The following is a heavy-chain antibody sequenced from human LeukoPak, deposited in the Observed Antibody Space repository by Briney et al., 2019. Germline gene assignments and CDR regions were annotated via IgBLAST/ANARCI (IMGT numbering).Heavy chain of an antibody. J-gene: IGHJ4*02. CDR3: ARVQPSVYYDILTGPTPGGYFDY. CDR1: GGSISSGDYY. V-gene: IGHV4-61*08. Sequence: SETLSLTCTVSGGSISSGDYYWSWIRQPPGKGLEWIGYIYYSGSTNYNPSLKSRVTISVDTSKNQFSLKLSSVTAADTAVYYCARVQPSVYYDILTGPTPGGYFDYWGQGTLVTVSS. D-gene: IGHD3-9*01. CDR2: IYYSGST.